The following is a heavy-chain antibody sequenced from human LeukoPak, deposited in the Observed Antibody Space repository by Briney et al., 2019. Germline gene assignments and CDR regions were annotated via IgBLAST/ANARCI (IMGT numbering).Heavy chain of an antibody. CDR3: VKDYYDSSGYYGDAFDI. CDR1: GFTFSSYV. Sequence: QPGGSLRVSCSASGFTFSSYVMYWVRQAPGKGLEYVSTISSNGGSTYYADSVKGRFTISRDNSKNTLYLQMSSLRAEDTAVYYCVKDYYDSSGYYGDAFDIWGQGTMVTVSS. D-gene: IGHD3-22*01. CDR2: ISSNGGST. J-gene: IGHJ3*02. V-gene: IGHV3-64D*09.